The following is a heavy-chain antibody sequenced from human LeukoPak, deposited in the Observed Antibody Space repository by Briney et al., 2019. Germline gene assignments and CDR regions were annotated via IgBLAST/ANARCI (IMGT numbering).Heavy chain of an antibody. CDR1: GFSLSTSGMC. Sequence: SGPTLVNPTQTLTLTCTFSGFSLSTSGMCVSWIRQPPGKALEWLALIDWDDDKYYSTSQKTRLTMSKDTSKNQVVLTMTNMDPLDTVTYYCARSGSGSYYTPDFWGQGTLVTVSS. CDR3: ARSGSGSYYTPDF. J-gene: IGHJ4*02. CDR2: IDWDDDK. V-gene: IGHV2-70*01. D-gene: IGHD3-10*01.